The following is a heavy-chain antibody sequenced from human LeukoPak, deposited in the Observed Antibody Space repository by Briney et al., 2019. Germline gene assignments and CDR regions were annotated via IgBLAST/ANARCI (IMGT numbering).Heavy chain of an antibody. V-gene: IGHV1-18*01. CDR3: ARVYYDFWSGYEYDAFDI. J-gene: IGHJ3*02. Sequence: ASVKVSCKASGYTFTSYGISWVRQAPGQGLEWMGWISAYNGNTYYAQKLQGRVTMTTDTSTSTAYMELRSLRSDDTAVYYCARVYYDFWSGYEYDAFDIWGQGTMVTVYS. CDR1: GYTFTSYG. CDR2: ISAYNGNT. D-gene: IGHD3-3*01.